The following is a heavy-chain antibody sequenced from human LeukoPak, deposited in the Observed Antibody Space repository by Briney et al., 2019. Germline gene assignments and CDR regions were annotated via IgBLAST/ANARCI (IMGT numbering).Heavy chain of an antibody. Sequence: SETLSLTCAVYGGSFSGYYWSWIRQPPGKGLEWIGYIHYTGSTDYNPSLKSRVTISVDTSKNQFSLNLSSVTAADTAVYYCARGYGSGSYNNFNHWGQGILVTVSS. V-gene: IGHV4-59*01. CDR1: GGSFSGYY. CDR3: ARGYGSGSYNNFNH. CDR2: IHYTGST. J-gene: IGHJ4*02. D-gene: IGHD3-10*01.